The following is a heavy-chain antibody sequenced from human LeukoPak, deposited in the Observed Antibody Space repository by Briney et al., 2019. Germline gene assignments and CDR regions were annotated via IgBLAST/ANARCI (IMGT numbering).Heavy chain of an antibody. CDR3: ARGLTLYDSSGYYYPHAFDI. CDR1: GFTFSSYS. CDR2: INSDGSTT. D-gene: IGHD3-22*01. Sequence: GGSLRLSCAASGFTFSSYSMNWVRQAPGKGLVSVSRINSDGSTTTYADSVKGRFTISRDNAKNTLYLQMNSLRAEDTAVYYCARGLTLYDSSGYYYPHAFDIWGQGTMVTVSS. V-gene: IGHV3-74*01. J-gene: IGHJ3*02.